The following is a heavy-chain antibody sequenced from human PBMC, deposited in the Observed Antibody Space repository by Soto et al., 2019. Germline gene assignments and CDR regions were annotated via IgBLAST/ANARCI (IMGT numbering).Heavy chain of an antibody. Sequence: GASVKVSCKASGGTFSSYAISWVRQAPGQGLEWMGGIIPIFGTANYAQKFQGRVTITADESTSTAYMELSSLRSEDTAVYYCARDMVTTRGMDVWGQGTTVTVSS. J-gene: IGHJ6*02. CDR3: ARDMVTTRGMDV. CDR1: GGTFSSYA. D-gene: IGHD4-4*01. V-gene: IGHV1-69*13. CDR2: IIPIFGTA.